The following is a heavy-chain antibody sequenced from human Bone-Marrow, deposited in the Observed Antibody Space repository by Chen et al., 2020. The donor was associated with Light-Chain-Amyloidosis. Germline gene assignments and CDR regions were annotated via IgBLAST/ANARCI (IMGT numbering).Heavy chain of an antibody. CDR2: ISGSSSKV. CDR1: GFTFSIYY. J-gene: IGHJ3*02. V-gene: IGHV3-21*01. D-gene: IGHD3-10*01. Sequence: EVQLVESGGGLVKPGGSLRLSCAASGFTFSIYYMNWVRQAPGKGLEWFASISGSSSKVYYADSLKGRFTISRDNARNSVYLQMNSLRGEDTAVYYCAGVGTMVRGAFAFDIWGQGTVVTVSS. CDR3: AGVGTMVRGAFAFDI.